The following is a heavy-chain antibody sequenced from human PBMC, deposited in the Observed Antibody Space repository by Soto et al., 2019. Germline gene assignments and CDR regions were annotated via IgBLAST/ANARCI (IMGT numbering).Heavy chain of an antibody. CDR3: ASLIVVVPAAITPPYYYYYGMDV. CDR2: ISSSSSYI. CDR1: GFTFSSYS. V-gene: IGHV3-21*04. D-gene: IGHD2-2*02. J-gene: IGHJ6*02. Sequence: GGSLRLSCAASGFTFSSYSMNWVRQAPGKGLEWVPSISSSSSYIYYADSVKGRFTISRDNAKNSLYLQMNSLRAEDTAVYYCASLIVVVPAAITPPYYYYYGMDVWGQGTTVTVSS.